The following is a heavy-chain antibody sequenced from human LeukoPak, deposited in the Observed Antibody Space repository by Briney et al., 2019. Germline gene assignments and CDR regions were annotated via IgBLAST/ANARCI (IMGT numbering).Heavy chain of an antibody. CDR2: INTDGTTT. CDR1: GFTFSSYW. J-gene: IGHJ5*02. Sequence: GGSLRLSCAASGFTFSSYWMFWVRQAPGKGLVWVSRINTDGTTTNYADSVKGRFTISRDNAKNTLYLQMNSLGAEDTAVYYCASQDFWSSYHNWLDPWGQGTLVTVSS. D-gene: IGHD3-3*01. CDR3: ASQDFWSSYHNWLDP. V-gene: IGHV3-74*01.